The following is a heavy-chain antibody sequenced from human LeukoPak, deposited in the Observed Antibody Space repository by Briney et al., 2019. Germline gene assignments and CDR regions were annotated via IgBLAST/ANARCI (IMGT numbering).Heavy chain of an antibody. CDR3: ARDLVDDSSGYYPRNFDY. CDR2: INHSGST. CDR1: GGSFSGYY. Sequence: SETLSLTCAVYGGSFSGYYWSWIRQPPGKGLEWIGEINHSGSTNYNPSLKSRVTISVDTSKNQFSLKLSSVTAADTAVYYCARDLVDDSSGYYPRNFDYWGQGTLVTVSS. J-gene: IGHJ4*02. D-gene: IGHD3-22*01. V-gene: IGHV4-34*01.